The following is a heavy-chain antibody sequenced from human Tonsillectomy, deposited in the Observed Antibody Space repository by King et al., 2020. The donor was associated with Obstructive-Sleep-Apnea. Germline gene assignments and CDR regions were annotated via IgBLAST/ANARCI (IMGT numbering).Heavy chain of an antibody. J-gene: IGHJ4*02. Sequence: QLQESGPGLVKPSQTLSLTCSVSGGSISSGGYYWSWIRQHPGKGLEWIGYIYSSGDTYYNPSLTSRVSISVDTSKNQFSLKLTSVTAADTAVYYCATGMAATWGFDYWGQGTLVIVSS. CDR1: GGSISSGGYY. CDR2: IYSSGDT. D-gene: IGHD3-16*01. CDR3: ATGMAATWGFDY. V-gene: IGHV4-31*03.